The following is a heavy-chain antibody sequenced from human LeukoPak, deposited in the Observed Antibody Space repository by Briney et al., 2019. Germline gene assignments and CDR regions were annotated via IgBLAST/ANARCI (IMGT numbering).Heavy chain of an antibody. CDR3: ATEYYGAYNY. V-gene: IGHV3-15*01. Sequence: GGSLRLSCAASGFNFTTYGMHWVRQAPGKGLEWVGHIKSKTDGGTTDYAAPVKGRFTISRDDSKDTLYLQMNSLKTEDMAVYYCATEYYGAYNYWGQGSLVTVSS. CDR1: GFNFTTYG. J-gene: IGHJ4*02. CDR2: IKSKTDGGTT. D-gene: IGHD4-17*01.